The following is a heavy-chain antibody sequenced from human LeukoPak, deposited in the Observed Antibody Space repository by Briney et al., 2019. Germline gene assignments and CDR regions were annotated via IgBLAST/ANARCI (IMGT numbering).Heavy chain of an antibody. CDR1: GGPFSGYY. J-gene: IGHJ4*02. CDR2: INHSGST. CDR3: ARRRVEFGAIRAYFDY. Sequence: SETLSLTCAVYGGPFSGYYWSWIRQPPGKGLEWIGEINHSGSTNYNPSLKSRVTISVDTSKNQFSLKLSSVTAADTAVYYCARRRVEFGAIRAYFDYWGQGTLVTVSS. V-gene: IGHV4-34*01. D-gene: IGHD3-10*01.